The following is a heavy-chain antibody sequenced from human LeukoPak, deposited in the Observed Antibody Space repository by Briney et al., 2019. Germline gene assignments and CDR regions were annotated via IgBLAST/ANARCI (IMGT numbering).Heavy chain of an antibody. CDR1: GFTFSTYS. V-gene: IGHV3-21*01. CDR3: ASSGSSLFDP. D-gene: IGHD1-26*01. CDR2: ISSSSSYI. Sequence: GGSLRLSCAASGFTFSTYSMNWVRQAPGKGLEWVSSISSSSSYIYYADSVKGRFTISRDNAKNSLYLQVNSLRAEDTAVYYCASSGSSLFDPWGQGTLVTVSS. J-gene: IGHJ5*02.